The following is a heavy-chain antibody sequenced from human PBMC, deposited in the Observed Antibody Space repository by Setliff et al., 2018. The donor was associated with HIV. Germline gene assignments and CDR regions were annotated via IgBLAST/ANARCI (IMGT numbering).Heavy chain of an antibody. Sequence: SETLSLTCAVYGGSLTGYFWTWIRQSPGKGLEWVGQVNRGGGAHYNPSLRSRVTISVDTSKNQFSLKLTSMTAADTAAYYCARGWVRGPIISPGTYFSYGLDVWGQGTPVTVSS. V-gene: IGHV4-34*01. D-gene: IGHD3-10*01. J-gene: IGHJ6*02. CDR2: VNRGGGA. CDR3: ARGWVRGPIISPGTYFSYGLDV. CDR1: GGSLTGYF.